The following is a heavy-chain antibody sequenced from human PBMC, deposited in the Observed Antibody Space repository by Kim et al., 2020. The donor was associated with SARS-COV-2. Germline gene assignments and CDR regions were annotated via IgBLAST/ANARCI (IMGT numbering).Heavy chain of an antibody. Sequence: SETLSLTCTVSGGSVSSGSYYWSWIRQPPGKGLEWIGYIYYSGSTNYNPSLKSRVTISVDTSKNQFSLKLSSVTAADTAVYYCARDKQLERRYYYYYGMDVWGQGTTVTVSS. J-gene: IGHJ6*02. V-gene: IGHV4-61*01. CDR1: GGSVSSGSYY. CDR2: IYYSGST. D-gene: IGHD1-1*01. CDR3: ARDKQLERRYYYYYGMDV.